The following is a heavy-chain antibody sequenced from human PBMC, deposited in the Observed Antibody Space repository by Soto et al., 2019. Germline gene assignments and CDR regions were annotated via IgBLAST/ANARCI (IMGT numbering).Heavy chain of an antibody. CDR2: INAGNGNT. V-gene: IGHV1-3*01. CDR1: GYTFTSYA. CDR3: ARGAYSSSWAHYGMDF. Sequence: ASVKVSCKASGYTFTSYAMHWVRQAPGQRLEWMGWINAGNGNTKYSQKFQGRVTITRDTSASTAYMELSSLRSEDTAVYYCARGAYSSSWAHYGMDFSGQGTMVTVSS. J-gene: IGHJ6*02. D-gene: IGHD6-13*01.